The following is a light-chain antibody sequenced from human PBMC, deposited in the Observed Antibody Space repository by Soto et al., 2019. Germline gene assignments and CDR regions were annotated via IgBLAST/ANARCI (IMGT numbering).Light chain of an antibody. CDR1: SSDLGGYNY. CDR2: EVS. V-gene: IGLV2-14*01. J-gene: IGLJ1*01. CDR3: SSYTSSSTLYV. Sequence: QSVLTQPASVSWSLGQSITISCTGTSSDLGGYNYVSWYQQHPGKAPKLMIYEVSNRPSGVSNRFSGSKSGNTASLTISGLQAEDEADYYCSSYTSSSTLYVFGTGTKVTVL.